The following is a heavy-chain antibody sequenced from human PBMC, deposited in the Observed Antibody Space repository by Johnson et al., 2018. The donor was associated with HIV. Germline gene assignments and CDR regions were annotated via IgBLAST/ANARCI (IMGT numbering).Heavy chain of an antibody. CDR2: ISFDGSNK. D-gene: IGHD5-18*01. J-gene: IGHJ3*02. V-gene: IGHV3-30*09. CDR1: GFTFNKFA. Sequence: QMLLVESGGGVVQPGRSLRLSCTASGFTFNKFAMHWVRQAPGKGLEWLAFISFDGSNKYFGGSVEGRFDISRENSKNSHYLHMNSLRPEDTAIYYCVREGRYMVTRGAFDIWGQGTVVTVSS. CDR3: VREGRYMVTRGAFDI.